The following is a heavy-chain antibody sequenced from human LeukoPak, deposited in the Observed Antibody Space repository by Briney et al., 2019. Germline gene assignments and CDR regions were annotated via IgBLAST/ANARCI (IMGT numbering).Heavy chain of an antibody. CDR3: ARARGSGRSWYFDR. Sequence: SGGSLRLSCAASGFTFSCYWMSWVRQAPGKGLGWVASVKQDGSDKYYADSVKGRFTISRDNAKNSLYVQMNSLRAEDTAVYYCARARGSGRSWYFDRWGRGTVVTVSS. D-gene: IGHD3-3*01. V-gene: IGHV3-7*04. J-gene: IGHJ2*01. CDR2: VKQDGSDK. CDR1: GFTFSCYW.